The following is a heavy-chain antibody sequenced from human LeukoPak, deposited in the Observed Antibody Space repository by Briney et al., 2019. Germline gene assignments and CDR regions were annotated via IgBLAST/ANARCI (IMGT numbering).Heavy chain of an antibody. V-gene: IGHV1-8*01. D-gene: IGHD3-16*02. CDR3: ARVPYYDYVWGSYRPKYYFDY. J-gene: IGHJ4*02. CDR1: GYTFTSYD. CDR2: MNSNSGNT. Sequence: ASVKVSCKASGYTFTSYDINWVRQATGQGLEWMGWMNSNSGNTGYAQKFQGRVTMTRNTSISTAYMELSSLRSEDTAVYYCARVPYYDYVWGSYRPKYYFDYWGQGTLVTVSS.